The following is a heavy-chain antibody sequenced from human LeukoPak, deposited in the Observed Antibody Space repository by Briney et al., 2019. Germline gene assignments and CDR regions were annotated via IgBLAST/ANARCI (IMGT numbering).Heavy chain of an antibody. CDR2: IHHSGNT. J-gene: IGHJ4*02. CDR1: GYSISSGYY. Sequence: SETLSLTCTVSGYSISSGYYWAWIRQPPGKGLEWIGNIHHSGNTYYNPSLKSQVTISVDTSKNQFSLKLRSVTAADTAVYYCARTYYESSGYYLGYWGQGTLVIVSS. V-gene: IGHV4-38-2*02. D-gene: IGHD3-22*01. CDR3: ARTYYESSGYYLGY.